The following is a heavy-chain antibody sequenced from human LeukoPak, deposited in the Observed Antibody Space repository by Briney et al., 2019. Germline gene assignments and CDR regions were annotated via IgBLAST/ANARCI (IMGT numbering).Heavy chain of an antibody. V-gene: IGHV4-4*02. CDR1: GGSISSSNW. CDR2: IYHSGST. J-gene: IGHJ6*02. D-gene: IGHD3-10*01. CDR3: ARDRRVRGVIEYYYYGMDV. Sequence: SETLSLTCAVSGGSISSSNWWSWVRQPPGKGLEWIGEIYHSGSTNYNPSLKSRVTISVDKSKNQFSLKLSSVTAADTAVYYCARDRRVRGVIEYYYYGMDVWGQGTTVTVSS.